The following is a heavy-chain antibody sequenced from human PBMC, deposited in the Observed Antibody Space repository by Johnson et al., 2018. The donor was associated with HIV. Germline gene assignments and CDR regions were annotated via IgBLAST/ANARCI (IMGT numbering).Heavy chain of an antibody. J-gene: IGHJ3*02. V-gene: IGHV3-30-3*01. CDR3: ARGRGYYRFDACDI. CDR2: ISYDGSNK. Sequence: VQLVESGGGVVQPGRSLRLSCAASGFTFSSYAMHWVRQAPGKGLEWVAVISYDGSNKYYADSVKGRFTISRDSAKSTLYLQMNSLRAEDTAVYYCARGRGYYRFDACDIWGQGTMVTVSS. CDR1: GFTFSSYA. D-gene: IGHD3-22*01.